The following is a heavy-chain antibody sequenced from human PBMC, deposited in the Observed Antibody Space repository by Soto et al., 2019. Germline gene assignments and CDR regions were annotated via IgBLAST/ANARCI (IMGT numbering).Heavy chain of an antibody. CDR3: ARNGGYCTNGVCSAYYYYYGMDV. CDR1: GGSISSYY. J-gene: IGHJ6*02. CDR2: IYTSGST. V-gene: IGHV4-4*07. D-gene: IGHD2-8*01. Sequence: SATLSLTCTVSGGSISSYYWSWIRQPAGKGLEWIGRIYTSGSTNYNPSLKSRVTMSVDTSKNQFSLKLSSVTAADTAVYYCARNGGYCTNGVCSAYYYYYGMDVWGQGTTVTVSS.